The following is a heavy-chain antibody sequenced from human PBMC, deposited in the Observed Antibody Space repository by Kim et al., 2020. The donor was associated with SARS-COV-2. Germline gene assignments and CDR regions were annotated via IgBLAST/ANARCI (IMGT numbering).Heavy chain of an antibody. V-gene: IGHV3-30*18. CDR3: AKRHRGVVWGPFDP. CDR2: ISSDGGNK. CDR1: GFSFSSYG. J-gene: IGHJ5*02. Sequence: GGSLRLSCEDSGFSFSSYGMNWVRQAPGKGLEWVAVISSDGGNKFYADSVKGRFTISRDNSKKTLYLQMNSLRVEDTAMYYCAKRHRGVVWGPFDPWGPGTLVSVS. D-gene: IGHD3-10*01.